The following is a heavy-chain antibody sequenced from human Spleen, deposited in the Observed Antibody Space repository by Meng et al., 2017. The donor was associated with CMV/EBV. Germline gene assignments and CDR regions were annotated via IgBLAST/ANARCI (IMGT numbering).Heavy chain of an antibody. CDR2: LYYSGST. J-gene: IGHJ5*02. Sequence: SETLSLTCIVSGGSISSNTYYWGWIRQPPGKGLEWIGSLYYSGSTFYNPSLKSRATISVDTSKNQFSLKLSSVTAADTALYYCARHIVVVAATNNWFDPWGQGTLVTVSS. D-gene: IGHD2-15*01. V-gene: IGHV4-39*01. CDR3: ARHIVVVAATNNWFDP. CDR1: GGSISSNTYY.